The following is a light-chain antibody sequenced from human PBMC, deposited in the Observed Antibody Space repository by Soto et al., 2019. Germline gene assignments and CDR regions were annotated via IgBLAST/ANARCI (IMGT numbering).Light chain of an antibody. J-gene: IGLJ2*01. Sequence: QLVLTQSPSASASLGASVNLTCTLSSGHGFYAIAWHQQQPERGPRYLMKLSYDGSHTKGDGIPDRFSGSSSGAERYLIISSLQSEDEADYYCQTWGTGIQVFGGGTKLTVL. V-gene: IGLV4-69*01. CDR3: QTWGTGIQV. CDR2: LSYDGSH. CDR1: SGHGFYA.